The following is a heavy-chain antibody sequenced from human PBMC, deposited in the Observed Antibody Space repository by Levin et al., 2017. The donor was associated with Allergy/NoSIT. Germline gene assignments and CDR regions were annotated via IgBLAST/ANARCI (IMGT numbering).Heavy chain of an antibody. CDR1: GGTFSSYA. CDR2: IIPIFGTA. J-gene: IGHJ6*02. Sequence: SVKVSCKASGGTFSSYAISWVRQAPGQGLEWMGGIIPIFGTANYAQKFQGRVTITADESTSTAYMELSSLRSEDTAVYYCARGKYDILTGYHYYYYGMDVWGQGTTVTVSS. D-gene: IGHD3-9*01. V-gene: IGHV1-69*13. CDR3: ARGKYDILTGYHYYYYGMDV.